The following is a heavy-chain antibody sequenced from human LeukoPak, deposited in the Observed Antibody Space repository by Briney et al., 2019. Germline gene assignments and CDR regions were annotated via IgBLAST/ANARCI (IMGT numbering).Heavy chain of an antibody. V-gene: IGHV4-59*01. D-gene: IGHD3-10*01. CDR1: GGSISSYY. J-gene: IGHJ6*02. CDR2: IYYSGST. Sequence: PSETLFLTCTVSGGSISSYYWSWIRQPPGKGLEWIGYIYYSGSTNYNPSLKSRVTISVDTSKNQFSLKLSSVTAADTAVYYCARVNGSGSYWGAAYYYYYYGMDVWGQGTTVTVSS. CDR3: ARVNGSGSYWGAAYYYYYYGMDV.